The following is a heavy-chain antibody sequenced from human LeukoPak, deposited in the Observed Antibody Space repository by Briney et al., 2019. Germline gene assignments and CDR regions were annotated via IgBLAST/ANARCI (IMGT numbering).Heavy chain of an antibody. V-gene: IGHV1-2*02. CDR2: INPNSGGT. D-gene: IGHD1-26*01. Sequence: ASVKVSCKASGYTFTGYYMHWVRQAPGQGLEWMGWINPNSGGTNYAQKFQGRVTMTRDTSISTAYMELSRLRFDDTAVYYCARSGEEWELLLYFDYWGQGTLVTVSS. J-gene: IGHJ4*02. CDR1: GYTFTGYY. CDR3: ARSGEEWELLLYFDY.